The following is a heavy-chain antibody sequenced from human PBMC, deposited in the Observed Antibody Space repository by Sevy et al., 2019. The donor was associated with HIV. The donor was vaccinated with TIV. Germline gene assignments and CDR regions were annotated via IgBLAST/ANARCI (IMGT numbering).Heavy chain of an antibody. CDR1: GGSISSVSYY. CDR3: ASDTDRNWFGP. Sequence: SESLSLTCTVSGGSISSVSYYWSWIRQPAGQGLEWLGRIYTSGITNDNPSLKSRVTMSLDTSKNQFSLQLTSVTAADTAIYYCASDTDRNWFGPWGQGTLVTVSS. V-gene: IGHV4-61*02. J-gene: IGHJ5*01. CDR2: IYTSGIT.